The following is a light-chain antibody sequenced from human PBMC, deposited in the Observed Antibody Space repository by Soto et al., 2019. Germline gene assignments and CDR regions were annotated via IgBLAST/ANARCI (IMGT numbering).Light chain of an antibody. V-gene: IGLV2-23*01. CDR2: EGR. J-gene: IGLJ3*02. CDR1: SSDVGTYDV. Sequence: QSALPQPASVSGSFGQSITISCTGTSSDVGTYDVVSWYQHHPGKAPKLIIYEGRKRPSGVSSRFSGSKSVNTASLTISGLQAEDEADYYCYSYLGSYSWVFGGGTKLTVL. CDR3: YSYLGSYSWV.